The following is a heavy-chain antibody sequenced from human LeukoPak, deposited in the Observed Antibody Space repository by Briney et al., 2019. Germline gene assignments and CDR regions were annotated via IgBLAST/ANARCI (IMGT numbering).Heavy chain of an antibody. CDR3: AREDSSSWYLGDDAFDI. CDR2: INPNSGGT. Sequence: ASVKVSCKASGYTFTSYQMHWVRQAPGQGLEWMGWINPNSGGTNYAQKFQGRVTMTRDTSISTAYMELSRLRSDDTAVYYCAREDSSSWYLGDDAFDIWGQGTMVTVSS. J-gene: IGHJ3*02. D-gene: IGHD6-13*01. CDR1: GYTFTSYQ. V-gene: IGHV1-2*02.